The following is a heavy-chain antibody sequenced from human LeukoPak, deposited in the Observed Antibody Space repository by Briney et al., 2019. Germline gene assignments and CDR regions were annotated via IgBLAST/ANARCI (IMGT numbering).Heavy chain of an antibody. D-gene: IGHD1-14*01. J-gene: IGHJ4*02. CDR3: VRKFATGD. CDR1: VFTFSSHL. V-gene: IGHV3-74*01. Sequence: GGTLRLSCAASVFTFSSHLMHWVRQAQGTGLVWVSSVKSDGTATNYADSVKGRFTISRDNATNTLYLQMHSLRVEDTAAYYCVRKFATGDWGQGTLVTVSS. CDR2: VKSDGTAT.